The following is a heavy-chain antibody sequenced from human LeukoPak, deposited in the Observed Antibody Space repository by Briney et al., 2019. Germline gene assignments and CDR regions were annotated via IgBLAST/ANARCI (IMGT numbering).Heavy chain of an antibody. J-gene: IGHJ4*02. CDR2: ISGSGSST. V-gene: IGHV3-23*01. CDR1: GFTFSNYA. CDR3: VRARESGPGCYFDY. Sequence: GGSLRLSCAASGFTFSNYAMSWVRQAPGQGLEWVSAISGSGSSTYYADSVKGRFTISIDNSKNTLYLQMKSRRAEDTAVYDCVRARESGPGCYFDYWGQGTLVTVSS. D-gene: IGHD6-25*01.